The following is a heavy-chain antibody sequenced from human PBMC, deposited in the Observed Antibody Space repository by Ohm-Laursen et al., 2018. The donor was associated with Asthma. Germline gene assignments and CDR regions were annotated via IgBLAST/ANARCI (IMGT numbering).Heavy chain of an antibody. D-gene: IGHD1-26*01. CDR2: ISGSSSYT. J-gene: IGHJ4*02. CDR3: AKATVQFSGRYFFDY. V-gene: IGHV3-11*06. CDR1: GFTCSDYY. Sequence: GSLRLSCTASGFTCSDYYSSRIRQAPGKGLDWVSYISGSSSYTNYADSVKGRFTISRDNSDNALYLQMNSLRADDSAVYFCAKATVQFSGRYFFDYWGQGSLVTVSS.